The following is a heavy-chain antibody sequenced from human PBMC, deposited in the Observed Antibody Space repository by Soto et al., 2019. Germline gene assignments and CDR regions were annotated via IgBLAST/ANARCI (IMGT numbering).Heavy chain of an antibody. V-gene: IGHV4-61*01. D-gene: IGHD1-1*01. J-gene: IGHJ5*02. Sequence: SETLSLTCTVSGGSVSCDSDYWGWIRQPPGKGLEWIGFVYYSGSTKYNPSLKGRVTILVDRSKNQFSLELNSVTAVDTAVYYCARDSHSPWNSVRGWFDPWGQGTLVTVSS. CDR1: GGSVSCDSDY. CDR2: VYYSGST. CDR3: ARDSHSPWNSVRGWFDP.